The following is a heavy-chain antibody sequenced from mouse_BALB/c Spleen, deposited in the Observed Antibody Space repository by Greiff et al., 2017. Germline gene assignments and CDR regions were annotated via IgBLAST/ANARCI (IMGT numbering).Heavy chain of an antibody. Sequence: EVQLQQSGPELVKPGASVKISCTTSGYTFTEYTMHWVKRSHGKSLEWIGGINPNNGGTSYNQKFKGKATLTVDKSSSTAYMELRSLTSEDSAVYYCARRGGGNLYYYAMDYWGQGTSVTVSS. CDR2: INPNNGGT. J-gene: IGHJ4*01. CDR3: ARRGGGNLYYYAMDY. V-gene: IGHV1-18*01. CDR1: GYTFTEYT. D-gene: IGHD1-1*02.